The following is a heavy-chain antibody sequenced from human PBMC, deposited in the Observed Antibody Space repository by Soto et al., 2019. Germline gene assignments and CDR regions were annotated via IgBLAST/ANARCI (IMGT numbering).Heavy chain of an antibody. J-gene: IGHJ4*02. V-gene: IGHV3-48*01. CDR2: ISSSSSTI. D-gene: IGHD1-1*01. CDR1: GFTFSSYS. Sequence: PGRSLRLSCAASGFTFSSYSMNWVRQAPGKGLEWVSYISSSSSTIYYADSVKGRFTISRDNAKNSLYLQMNSLRAEDTAVYYWARRTRNDGFDYWGQGTLVTVSS. CDR3: ARRTRNDGFDY.